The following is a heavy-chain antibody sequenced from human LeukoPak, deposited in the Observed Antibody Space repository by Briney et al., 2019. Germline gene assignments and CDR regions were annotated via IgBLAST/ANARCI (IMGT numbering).Heavy chain of an antibody. CDR1: GGSVNSGRYY. Sequence: PSETLSLTCTVSGGSVNSGRYYWSWIRQPAGKGLEWIGRIYTSGSTNYNPSLKSRVTMSVDTFKNQFSLRLSSVTAADTAVYYCARDDFDYNDLVSVIHIWGQGTMVTVSS. J-gene: IGHJ3*02. V-gene: IGHV4-61*02. CDR3: ARDDFDYNDLVSVIHI. CDR2: IYTSGST. D-gene: IGHD3-3*01.